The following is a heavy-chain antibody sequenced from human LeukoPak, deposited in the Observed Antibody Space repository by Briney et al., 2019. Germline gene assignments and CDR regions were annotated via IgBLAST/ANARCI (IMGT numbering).Heavy chain of an antibody. CDR1: GFTFGDYA. CDR3: ARGGVYCSSVSCSVDY. Sequence: GGSLRLSCTASGFTFGDYAMSWFRQAPGKGVEWVGFIRSKPYGGTTENAASVKGRFTISRDDSKSIAYLQMNSLKTEDTAVYYCARGGVYCSSVSCSVDYWGQGILVTVSS. J-gene: IGHJ4*02. V-gene: IGHV3-49*03. CDR2: IRSKPYGGTT. D-gene: IGHD2-2*01.